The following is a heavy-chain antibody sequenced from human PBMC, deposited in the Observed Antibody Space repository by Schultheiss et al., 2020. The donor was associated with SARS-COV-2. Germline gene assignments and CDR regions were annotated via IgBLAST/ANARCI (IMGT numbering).Heavy chain of an antibody. CDR2: INHRGST. J-gene: IGHJ5*02. CDR3: AREGGWFDP. D-gene: IGHD3-16*01. V-gene: IGHV4-34*01. Sequence: SETLSLTCAVSGGSISSYYWSWIRQPPGKGLEWIGEINHRGSTNYNPSLKSRVTISVDTSKNQFSLKLISVTAADTAVYYCAREGGWFDPWGQGTLVTVSS. CDR1: GGSISSYY.